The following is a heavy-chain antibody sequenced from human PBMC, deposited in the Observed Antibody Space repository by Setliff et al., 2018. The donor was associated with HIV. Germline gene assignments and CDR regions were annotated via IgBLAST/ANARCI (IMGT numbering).Heavy chain of an antibody. CDR3: ARDQTGVAAAAFGGGSAWSDEGFDI. CDR2: IIPMYNIP. D-gene: IGHD6-13*01. Sequence: SVKVSCKTSGGTLSNYVISWVRQAPGQGLEWMGMIIPMYNIPAYAQKFQGRVTFTADESTSTAYMELSSLSSEDTAVYYCARDQTGVAAAAFGGGSAWSDEGFDIWGQGTMVTVSS. CDR1: GGTLSNYV. V-gene: IGHV1-69*13. J-gene: IGHJ3*02.